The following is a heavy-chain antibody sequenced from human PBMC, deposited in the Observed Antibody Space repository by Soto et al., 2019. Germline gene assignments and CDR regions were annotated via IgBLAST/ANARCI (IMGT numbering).Heavy chain of an antibody. J-gene: IGHJ3*02. Sequence: SETLSLTCTVSGGSISSYYWSWIRQPPGKGLEWIGYIYYSGSTNYNPSLKSRVTISVDTSKNQFSLKLSSVTAADTAVYYCARDIVHYDSSDAFAIWGQGTMVTVSS. CDR2: IYYSGST. CDR3: ARDIVHYDSSDAFAI. D-gene: IGHD3-22*01. V-gene: IGHV4-59*01. CDR1: GGSISSYY.